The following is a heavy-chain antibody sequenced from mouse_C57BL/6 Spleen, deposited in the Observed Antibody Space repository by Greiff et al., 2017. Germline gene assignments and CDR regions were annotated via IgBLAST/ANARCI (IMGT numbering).Heavy chain of an antibody. CDR3: ALITTVVEGFAY. Sequence: VQLQESGAELVRPGASVKLSCKASGYTFTDYYINWVKQRPGQGLEWIARIYPGSGNTYYNEKFKGKATLTAEKSSSTAYMQLSSLTSEDSAVYFCALITTVVEGFAYWGQGTLVTVSA. J-gene: IGHJ3*01. V-gene: IGHV1-76*01. CDR1: GYTFTDYY. CDR2: IYPGSGNT. D-gene: IGHD1-1*01.